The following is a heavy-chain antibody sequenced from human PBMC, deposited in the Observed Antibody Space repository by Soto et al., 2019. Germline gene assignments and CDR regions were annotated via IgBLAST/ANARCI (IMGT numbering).Heavy chain of an antibody. J-gene: IGHJ6*02. CDR2: IVVGSGNT. D-gene: IGHD2-15*01. Sequence: SVKVSCKASGFTFTSSAVQWVRQARGQRLEWIGWIVVGSGNTNYAQKFQERVTITRDMSTSTAYMELSSLRSEDTAVYYCAADIAGVVAAAGYYYYGMDVWGQGTTVTVSS. CDR3: AADIAGVVAAAGYYYYGMDV. V-gene: IGHV1-58*01. CDR1: GFTFTSSA.